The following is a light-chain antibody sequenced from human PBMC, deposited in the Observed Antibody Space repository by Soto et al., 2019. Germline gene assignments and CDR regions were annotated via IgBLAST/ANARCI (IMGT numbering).Light chain of an antibody. CDR3: QYYDSSLGVRAE. CDR1: SSNIGAGYD. CDR2: GNS. V-gene: IGLV1-40*01. Sequence: QSVLTQPPSVSGAPGQRVTISCTGSSSNIGAGYDVHWYQQLPGTDPKLLIYGNSNRPSGVPDRFSGSKSGTSASLAITGLQAEDEADYYCQYYDSSLGVRAEFGGGTQLTVL. J-gene: IGLJ7*01.